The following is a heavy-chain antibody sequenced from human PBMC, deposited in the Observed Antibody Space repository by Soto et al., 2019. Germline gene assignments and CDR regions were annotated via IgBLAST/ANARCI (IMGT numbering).Heavy chain of an antibody. CDR2: IFHSGST. D-gene: IGHD5-18*01. CDR1: GDSISNSNW. V-gene: IGHV4-4*02. J-gene: IGHJ4*02. CDR3: ARVSRDVDTALVPSDY. Sequence: QVQLQESGPGLVKPSGTLSLTCAVSGDSISNSNWWTWVRQPPGRGLEWIGEIFHSGSTNYSPSLKSRVTISVDKSKNQFSLNLSSVTAADTAVYYCARVSRDVDTALVPSDYWGQGTLVTVSS.